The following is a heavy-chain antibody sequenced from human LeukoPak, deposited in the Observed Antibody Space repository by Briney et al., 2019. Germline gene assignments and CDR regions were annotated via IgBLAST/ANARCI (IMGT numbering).Heavy chain of an antibody. D-gene: IGHD3-10*02. CDR1: GGSISSYY. Sequence: SETLSLTCTVSGGSISSYYWSWIRQPPGKGLEWIGYIYYSGSTNYNPSLKSRVTISVDTSKNQFSLKLSSVTAADTAVYYCAREKRYYYVPFDPWGQGTLVTVSS. CDR3: AREKRYYYVPFDP. CDR2: IYYSGST. J-gene: IGHJ5*02. V-gene: IGHV4-59*01.